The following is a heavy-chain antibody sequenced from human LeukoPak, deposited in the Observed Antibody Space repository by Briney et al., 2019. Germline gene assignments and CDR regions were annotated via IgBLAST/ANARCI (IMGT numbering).Heavy chain of an antibody. D-gene: IGHD6-19*01. J-gene: IGHJ4*02. CDR1: GFTFSSYS. CDR2: ISSSSSTI. CDR3: ARVTAVAGTNRRAFDY. Sequence: GGSLRLSCAASGFTFSSYSMNWVRQAPGKGLEWVSYISSSSSTIYYADSVKGRFTISRDNAKNSLYLQMNSPRAEDTAVYYCARVTAVAGTNRRAFDYWGQGTLVTVSS. V-gene: IGHV3-48*01.